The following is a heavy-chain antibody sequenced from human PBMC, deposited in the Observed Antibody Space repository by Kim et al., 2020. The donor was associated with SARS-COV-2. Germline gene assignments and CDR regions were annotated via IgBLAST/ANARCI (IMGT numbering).Heavy chain of an antibody. CDR2: IRSKANSYAT. CDR3: TSGPYYYDSSGPELPY. CDR1: GFTFSGSA. D-gene: IGHD3-22*01. Sequence: GGSLRLSCAASGFTFSGSAMHWVRQASGKGLEWVGRIRSKANSYATAYAASVKGRFTISRDDSKNTAYLQMNSLKTEDTAVYYCTSGPYYYDSSGPELPYWGQGTLVTVSS. V-gene: IGHV3-73*01. J-gene: IGHJ4*02.